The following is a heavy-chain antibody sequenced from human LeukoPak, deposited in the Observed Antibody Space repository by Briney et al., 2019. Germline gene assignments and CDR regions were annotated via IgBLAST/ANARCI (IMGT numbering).Heavy chain of an antibody. Sequence: SETLSLTCAVYGGSFSGYYWSWIRQPPGKGLEWIGEISHSGSTNYNPSLKSRVTISVDTSKNQFSLKLSSVTAADTAVYYCARRSGVDDYWGQGTLVTVSS. CDR1: GGSFSGYY. J-gene: IGHJ4*02. V-gene: IGHV4-34*01. D-gene: IGHD3-10*01. CDR2: ISHSGST. CDR3: ARRSGVDDY.